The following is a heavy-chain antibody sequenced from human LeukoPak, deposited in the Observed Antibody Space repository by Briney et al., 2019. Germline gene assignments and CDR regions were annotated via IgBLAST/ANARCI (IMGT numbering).Heavy chain of an antibody. CDR1: GGSFSGYY. V-gene: IGHV4-34*01. J-gene: IGHJ5*02. Sequence: SETLSLTCAVYGGSFSGYYWSWIRQPPGKGLEWIGEINHSGSTNYNPSLKSRVTISVDTSKNQFSLKLSSVTAADTAVYYCARIPYDILTDAWGQGTLVTVSS. CDR3: ARIPYDILTDA. D-gene: IGHD3-9*01. CDR2: INHSGST.